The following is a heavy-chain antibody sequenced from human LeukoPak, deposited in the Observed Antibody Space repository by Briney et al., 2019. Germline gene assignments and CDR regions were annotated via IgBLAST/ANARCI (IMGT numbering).Heavy chain of an antibody. CDR3: AKELGWLRSRGFDY. CDR1: GYTFTSYA. J-gene: IGHJ4*02. V-gene: IGHV3-23*01. CDR2: ISGSGDST. D-gene: IGHD5-12*01. Sequence: GGSLRLSCAVSGYTFTSYAKGWVRQAPGKGLEWVSSISGSGDSTYYADSVKGRFIISRDNSKNTPYLQMTSLRAEDTAVYFCAKELGWLRSRGFDYWGQGTLVTVSS.